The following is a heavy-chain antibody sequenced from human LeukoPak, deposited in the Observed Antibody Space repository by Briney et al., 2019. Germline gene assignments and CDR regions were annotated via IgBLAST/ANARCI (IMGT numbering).Heavy chain of an antibody. V-gene: IGHV3-53*01. Sequence: PGGSMRLSCAASEFTVSSNYMSWVRQAPGKGLEWVSVIYSGGSTYYADSVKGRFTISRDNSKNMVYLQMNSLRAEDTAVYFCARVRLDRSERNLDAFENWGQGTMVTVSS. CDR3: ARVRLDRSERNLDAFEN. CDR2: IYSGGST. D-gene: IGHD1-14*01. J-gene: IGHJ3*02. CDR1: EFTVSSNY.